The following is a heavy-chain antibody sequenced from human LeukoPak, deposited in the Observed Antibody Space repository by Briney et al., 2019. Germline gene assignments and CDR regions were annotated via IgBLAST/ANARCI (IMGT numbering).Heavy chain of an antibody. D-gene: IGHD6-19*01. CDR2: INPDASQK. V-gene: IGHV3-7*01. J-gene: IGHJ4*02. CDR3: VRDPVSGSAGDY. Sequence: GGSLRLSCEVSGFTFSSSWMSWVRRAPGKGLEWVALINPDASQKYYVESVRGQFTISRDNAQNSLFLQMNYLRVEDSGVYYCVRDPVSGSAGDYWGQGTLVTVSS. CDR1: GFTFSSSW.